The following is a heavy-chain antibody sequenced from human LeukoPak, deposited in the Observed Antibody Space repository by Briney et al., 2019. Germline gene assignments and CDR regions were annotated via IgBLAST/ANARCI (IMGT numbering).Heavy chain of an antibody. V-gene: IGHV4/OR15-8*02. J-gene: IGHJ4*02. CDR3: ARGYCTGGNCYSFGY. CDR2: VYHSGLT. D-gene: IGHD2-15*01. CDR1: GASVSTNNW. Sequence: SETLSLTCVVSGASVSTNNWWTWVRQAPGKGLEWIGEVYHSGLTNYSPSLKSRVTMSIDKSKNIFSLNLTSVPAADTALYYCARGYCTGGNCYSFGYWGQGTLVTVSS.